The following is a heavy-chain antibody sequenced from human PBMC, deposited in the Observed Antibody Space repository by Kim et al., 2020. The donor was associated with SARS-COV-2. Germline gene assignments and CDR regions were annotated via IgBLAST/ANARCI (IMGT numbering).Heavy chain of an antibody. D-gene: IGHD3-10*01. J-gene: IGHJ6*02. V-gene: IGHV3-23*01. CDR3: AKRFLAESGSGAMDA. Sequence: DSVKGRFTVSRDNSMSTLHLQLNSLRPEDTAVYYCAKRFLAESGSGAMDAWGQGTTVTVSS.